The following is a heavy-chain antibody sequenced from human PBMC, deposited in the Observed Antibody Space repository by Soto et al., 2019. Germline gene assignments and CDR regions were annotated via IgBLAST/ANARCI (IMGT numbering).Heavy chain of an antibody. D-gene: IGHD3-10*01. J-gene: IGHJ6*02. V-gene: IGHV3-21*06. CDR2: VTTSSSSI. CDR3: ARDRPITMVRGVNYYYGMDA. Sequence: GGSLRLSFAASGFTFSSYNLNLVRQAPGKGLEWVSSVTTSSSSIYYADSVKGPFTVSRDNAQNSVYLQMNSLRSEDTAVYYCARDRPITMVRGVNYYYGMDAWGQGTTVTVSS. CDR1: GFTFSSYN.